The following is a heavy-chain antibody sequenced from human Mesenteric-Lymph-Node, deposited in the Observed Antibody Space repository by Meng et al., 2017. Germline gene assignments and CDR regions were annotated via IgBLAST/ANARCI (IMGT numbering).Heavy chain of an antibody. CDR3: ARDRSTSWYYFDY. V-gene: IGHV1-3*01. D-gene: IGHD6-13*01. CDR1: GYTFTSYA. Sequence: ASVKVSCKASGYTFTSYAMHWVRQAPGQRLEWMGWINAGNGNTKYSQKFQGRVTITRDTSASTAYMELSSLTSDDTAVYYCARDRSTSWYYFDYWGQGTLVTVSS. J-gene: IGHJ4*02. CDR2: INAGNGNT.